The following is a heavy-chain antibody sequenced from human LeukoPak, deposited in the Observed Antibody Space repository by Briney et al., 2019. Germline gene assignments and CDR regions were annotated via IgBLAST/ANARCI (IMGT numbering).Heavy chain of an antibody. J-gene: IGHJ5*02. Sequence: ASVKVSCKAPGYTFTGYYMHWVRQAPGQGLEWMGRINPNSGGTNYAQKFQGRVTMTRDTSISTAYMELSRLRSDDTAVYYCARVAYDFWSGPYNWFDPWGQGTLVTVSS. CDR1: GYTFTGYY. CDR2: INPNSGGT. V-gene: IGHV1-2*06. D-gene: IGHD3-3*01. CDR3: ARVAYDFWSGPYNWFDP.